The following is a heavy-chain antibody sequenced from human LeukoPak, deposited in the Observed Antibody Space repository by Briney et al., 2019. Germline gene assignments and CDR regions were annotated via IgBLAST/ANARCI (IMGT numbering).Heavy chain of an antibody. CDR2: INPSGGST. Sequence: ASVKVSCKASGYTFTSYYMHWVRQAPGQGLEWMGIINPSGGSTSYAQKFQGRVTITADKSTSTAYMELSSLRSEDTAVYYCARDQIIAVAGTNWFDPWGQGTLVTVSS. D-gene: IGHD6-19*01. J-gene: IGHJ5*02. CDR1: GYTFTSYY. V-gene: IGHV1-46*01. CDR3: ARDQIIAVAGTNWFDP.